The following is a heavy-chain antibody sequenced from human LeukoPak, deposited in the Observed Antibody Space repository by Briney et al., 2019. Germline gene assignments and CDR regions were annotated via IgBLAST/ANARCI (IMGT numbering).Heavy chain of an antibody. CDR1: GGYISNYY. D-gene: IGHD3-16*01. V-gene: IGHV4-59*12. J-gene: IGHJ4*02. Sequence: SQTLSLTCTVTGGYISNYYCTFIRQPPGQDLHWIGYIYYSGNTNYNPSLKSRVTISVDTSKNQFSLKLNSVTAADTAVYYCARQPHPRGYFDYWGQGTQVTASS. CDR3: ARQPHPRGYFDY. CDR2: IYYSGNT.